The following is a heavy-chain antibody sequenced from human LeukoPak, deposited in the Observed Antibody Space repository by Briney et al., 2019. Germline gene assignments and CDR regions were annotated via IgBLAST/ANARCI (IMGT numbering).Heavy chain of an antibody. V-gene: IGHV3-21*01. CDR1: GFSFSSHG. Sequence: GGSLRLSCAASGFSFSSHGMSWVRQAPGKGLEWVSFISTSSSYIYYADSVKGRFTISRDNAKNSLYLQMNSLRAEDTAVYYCARDVNWNYCDYWGHGTLVTVSS. D-gene: IGHD1-20*01. CDR3: ARDVNWNYCDY. J-gene: IGHJ4*01. CDR2: ISTSSSYI.